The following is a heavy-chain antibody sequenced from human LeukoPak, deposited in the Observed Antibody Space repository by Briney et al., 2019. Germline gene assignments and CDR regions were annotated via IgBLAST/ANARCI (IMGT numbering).Heavy chain of an antibody. V-gene: IGHV3-30*09. D-gene: IGHD6-19*01. CDR3: ARDIISVASSGY. CDR2: ILSDGNNN. CDR1: GFTFSSYA. Sequence: PGRSLRLSCAASGFTFSSYAMHWVRQAPGGGLEWVAFILSDGNNNYYADSVQGRFAISRDNSKNTLYLQMNSLRAEDTAIYYCARDIISVASSGYWGQGTLVTVSS. J-gene: IGHJ4*02.